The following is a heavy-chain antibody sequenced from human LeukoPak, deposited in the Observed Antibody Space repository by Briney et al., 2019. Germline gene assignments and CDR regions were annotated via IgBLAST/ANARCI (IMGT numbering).Heavy chain of an antibody. Sequence: SETLSLTCTVSGGSISGYYWSWIRQPPGKGLEWTAYIYYSGSAKYNPSLKSRVTISVDTSKNQFSLKLSSVTAADTAVYYCARLYSNTSDYWGQGTLVTVSS. D-gene: IGHD4-11*01. V-gene: IGHV4-59*08. CDR2: IYYSGSA. CDR3: ARLYSNTSDY. CDR1: GGSISGYY. J-gene: IGHJ4*02.